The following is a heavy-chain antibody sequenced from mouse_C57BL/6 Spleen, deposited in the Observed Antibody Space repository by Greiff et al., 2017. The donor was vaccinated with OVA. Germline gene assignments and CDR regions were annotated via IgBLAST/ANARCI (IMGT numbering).Heavy chain of an antibody. CDR2: INPNNGGT. D-gene: IGHD2-4*01. Sequence: EVQLQESGPELVKPGASVKMSCKASGYTFTDYNMHWVKQSHGKSLEWIGYINPNNGGTSYNQKFKGKATLTVNKSSSTAYMELRSLTSEDSAVYYCARWDYDEGLYYYAMDYWGQGTSVTVSS. CDR3: ARWDYDEGLYYYAMDY. V-gene: IGHV1-22*01. J-gene: IGHJ4*01. CDR1: GYTFTDYN.